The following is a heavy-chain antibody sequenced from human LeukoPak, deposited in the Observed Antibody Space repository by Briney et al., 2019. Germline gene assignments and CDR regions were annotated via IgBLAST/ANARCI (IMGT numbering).Heavy chain of an antibody. CDR1: GGTFSSYA. V-gene: IGHV1-69*13. J-gene: IGHJ4*02. CDR3: ARVPPRARGYDYVWGSYRYDYFDY. Sequence: ASVKVSCKASGGTFSSYAISWVRQAPGQGLEWMGGIIPIFGTANYAQKFQGRVTITADESTSTAYMELSSLRPEDTAVYYCARVPPRARGYDYVWGSYRYDYFDYWGQGTLVTVSS. D-gene: IGHD3-16*02. CDR2: IIPIFGTA.